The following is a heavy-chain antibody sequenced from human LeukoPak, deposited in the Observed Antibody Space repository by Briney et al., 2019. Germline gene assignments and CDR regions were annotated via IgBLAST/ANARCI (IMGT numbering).Heavy chain of an antibody. J-gene: IGHJ4*02. V-gene: IGHV4-59*01. Sequence: PSETLSLTCTVSGGSLSSYYWSWIRQPPGKGLEWIGYIYYSGSTNYNPSLKSRVTISVDTSKNQFSRKLSSVTAADTAVYYCARAPRDYGSGSYLYYYFDYWGKGTLVTVSS. CDR3: ARAPRDYGSGSYLYYYFDY. CDR2: IYYSGST. CDR1: GGSLSSYY. D-gene: IGHD3-10*01.